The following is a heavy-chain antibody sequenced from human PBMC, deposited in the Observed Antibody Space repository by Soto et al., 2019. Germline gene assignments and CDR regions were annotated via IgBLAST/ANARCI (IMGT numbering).Heavy chain of an antibody. CDR3: QGRDDPFHI. Sequence: QVQLVESGGGVVQPERSLRLSCTASGLTFSSYGIHWVRQAPGKGLEWVAVIWHDGSQKYYADSVRGRFTICRDNSKNTSSLPMNSLSAVDTAVYCSQGRDDPFHIWGQGTLVTVSS. V-gene: IGHV3-33*01. CDR1: GLTFSSYG. J-gene: IGHJ3*02. CDR2: IWHDGSQK.